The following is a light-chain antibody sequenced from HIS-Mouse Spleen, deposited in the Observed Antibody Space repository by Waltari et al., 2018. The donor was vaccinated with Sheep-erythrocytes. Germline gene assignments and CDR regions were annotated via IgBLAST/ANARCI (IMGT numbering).Light chain of an antibody. V-gene: IGKV2-28*01. CDR1: QSLLHSNGYNY. Sequence: DIVMTKSPLSLPVTPGEQASISCRSSQSLLHSNGYNYLDWYLQKPGQSPQLLIYLGSNRASGVPDRFSGSGSGTDFTLKISRVEAEDVGVYYCMQALQTPIFTFGPGTKVDIK. CDR2: LGS. J-gene: IGKJ3*01. CDR3: MQALQTPIFT.